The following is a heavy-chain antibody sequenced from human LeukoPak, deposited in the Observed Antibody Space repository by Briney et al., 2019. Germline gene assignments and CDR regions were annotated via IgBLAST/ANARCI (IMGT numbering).Heavy chain of an antibody. V-gene: IGHV3-23*01. CDR3: AKGASDWYIDY. CDR1: GFTFSSYA. Sequence: GGSLRLSCAASGFTFSSYAMNWVRQAPGKGLEWVSAISASGGNTYYEDSVKGRFTISRDNSKNTLYLQMNSLRAGDTALYYCAKGASDWYIDYWGQGTLATVSS. CDR2: ISASGGNT. D-gene: IGHD6-19*01. J-gene: IGHJ4*02.